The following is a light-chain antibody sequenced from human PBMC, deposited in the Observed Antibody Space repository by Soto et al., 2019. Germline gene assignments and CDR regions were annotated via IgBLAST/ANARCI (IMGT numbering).Light chain of an antibody. V-gene: IGKV3-15*01. CDR2: GAS. CDR3: QQYNNWPPSII. Sequence: VMTQSPATLSVSPGERATLSCRASESVSSNLAWYQQRPGQAPRLLIYGASTRATDTPVRFRGSGSGTEFTLTISSLQSEDFAVYYCQQYNNWPPSIIFGRGTRLEIK. J-gene: IGKJ5*01. CDR1: ESVSSN.